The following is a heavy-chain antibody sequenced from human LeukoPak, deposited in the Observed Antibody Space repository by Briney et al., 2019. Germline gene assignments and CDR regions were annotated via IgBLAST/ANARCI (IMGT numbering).Heavy chain of an antibody. D-gene: IGHD6-19*01. Sequence: LSLTCTVSGGSISSSSYYWGWIRQPPGKGLEWVSYISNSGSMIYYADSVKGRFTLSRDNAKNSLYLQMNSLRDEDTAVYYCARGPISGWSADYWGQGTLVTVSS. CDR3: ARGPISGWSADY. CDR2: ISNSGSMI. J-gene: IGHJ4*02. CDR1: GGSISSSSYY. V-gene: IGHV3-11*04.